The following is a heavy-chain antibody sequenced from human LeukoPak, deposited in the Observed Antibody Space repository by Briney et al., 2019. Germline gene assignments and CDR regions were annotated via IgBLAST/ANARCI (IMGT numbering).Heavy chain of an antibody. Sequence: SETLSLTCTVSGGSISSGDYYWSWIRQPPGKGLEWIGYIYYSGSTYYNPSLKSRVTISVDTSKNQFSLKLSSVTAADTAVYYCARDLQYGDYEADNWFDPWGQGTLVTVSS. V-gene: IGHV4-30-4*01. CDR1: GGSISSGDYY. D-gene: IGHD4-17*01. J-gene: IGHJ5*02. CDR3: ARDLQYGDYEADNWFDP. CDR2: IYYSGST.